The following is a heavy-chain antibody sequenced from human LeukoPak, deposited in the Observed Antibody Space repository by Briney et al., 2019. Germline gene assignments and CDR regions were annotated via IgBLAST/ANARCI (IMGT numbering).Heavy chain of an antibody. V-gene: IGHV4-34*01. CDR1: GGSFSGYY. CDR2: INHSGST. CDR3: ARVRVVQAAPGFYFDY. Sequence: SETLSLTCAVYGGSFSGYYWSWIRQPPGKGLEWIGEINHSGSTNYNPSLKSRVTISVDTSKNQFSLKLSSVTAADTAVYYCARVRVVQAAPGFYFDYWGQGTLVTVSS. J-gene: IGHJ4*02. D-gene: IGHD2-2*01.